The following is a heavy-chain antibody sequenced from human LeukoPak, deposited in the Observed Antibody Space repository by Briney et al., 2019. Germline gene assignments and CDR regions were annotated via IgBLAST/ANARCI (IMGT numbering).Heavy chain of an antibody. CDR3: AREPGPGYFDY. V-gene: IGHV3-30-3*01. D-gene: IGHD1-14*01. CDR2: ISHDGSDK. J-gene: IGHJ4*02. CDR1: GLTFSSHA. Sequence: GGSLRLSCAASGLTFSSHAMHWVRQAPGKGLEWVAVISHDGSDKHYTDSVKGRFTISRDNSRNTLYLQMSSLRAGDTAVYYCAREPGPGYFDYWGQGTLVTVSS.